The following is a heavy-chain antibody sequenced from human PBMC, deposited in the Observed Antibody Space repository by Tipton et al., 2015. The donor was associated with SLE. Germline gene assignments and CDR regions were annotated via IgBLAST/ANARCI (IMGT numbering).Heavy chain of an antibody. CDR1: GFTFSSYE. CDR2: ISSSGSTI. Sequence: SLRLSCAASGFTFSSYEMNWVRQAPGKGLEWVSYISSSGSTIYYADSVKGRFTISRDNAKNSLYLQMNSLRAEDTAVYYCAKGTVAGINNYYGMDVWGQGTAVTVSS. D-gene: IGHD6-19*01. V-gene: IGHV3-48*03. J-gene: IGHJ6*02. CDR3: AKGTVAGINNYYGMDV.